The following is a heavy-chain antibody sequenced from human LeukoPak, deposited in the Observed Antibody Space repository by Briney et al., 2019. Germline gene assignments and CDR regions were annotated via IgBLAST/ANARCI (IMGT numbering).Heavy chain of an antibody. CDR2: IIPIFGTA. D-gene: IGHD3-22*01. CDR3: ALYCDSSGYTPRGYYFDY. Sequence: SVKVSCKASGGTFSSYAISWVRQAPGQGLEWMGGIIPIFGTANYAQKFQGRVTITADESTSTAYMELSSLRSEDTAVYYCALYCDSSGYTPRGYYFDYWGQGTLVTVSS. J-gene: IGHJ4*02. V-gene: IGHV1-69*13. CDR1: GGTFSSYA.